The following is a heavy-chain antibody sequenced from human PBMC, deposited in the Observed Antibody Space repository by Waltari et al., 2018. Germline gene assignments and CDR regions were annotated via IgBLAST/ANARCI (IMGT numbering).Heavy chain of an antibody. J-gene: IGHJ5*02. Sequence: VQLVESGGGLVQPGGSLRLSCAASGFTFSSYWMSWVRQAPGKALEWVAFTRHDDSIEYYADSVKGRFIISRDNSKNMAYLQMNSLTAEDTGVYYCVKIDVRGDLSWGQGTLVTVSS. V-gene: IGHV3-30*02. D-gene: IGHD3-10*01. CDR3: VKIDVRGDLS. CDR2: TRHDDSIE. CDR1: GFTFSSYW.